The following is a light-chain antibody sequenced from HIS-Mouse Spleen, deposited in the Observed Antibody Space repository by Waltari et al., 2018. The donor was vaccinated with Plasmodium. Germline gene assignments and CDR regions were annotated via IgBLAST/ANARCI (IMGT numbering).Light chain of an antibody. CDR2: GAS. J-gene: IGKJ3*01. CDR3: QQYNNWSFT. Sequence: EIVMTQSPATLSVSPGERATLSCRASQSVSSNLAWYQQNPGQAPRLLIYGASTRDTGIPARFSGSGSGTEFTLTISSLQSEDFAVYYCQQYNNWSFTFGPGTKVDIK. CDR1: QSVSSN. V-gene: IGKV3-15*01.